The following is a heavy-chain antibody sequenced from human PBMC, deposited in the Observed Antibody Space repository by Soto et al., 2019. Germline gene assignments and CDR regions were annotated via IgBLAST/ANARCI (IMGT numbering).Heavy chain of an antibody. V-gene: IGHV3-33*01. D-gene: IGHD6-13*01. J-gene: IGHJ4*02. Sequence: QVQLVESGGGVVQPGRSLRLSCAASGFPFSSFGMHWVRQAPGKGLEWVAVIWYDGSNKYYADSVKGRFTISRDNSKNTLYLQMNNRRVEDTAVYYCAIGPSSIAAAGRFDYWGQGTLVSVFS. CDR2: IWYDGSNK. CDR1: GFPFSSFG. CDR3: AIGPSSIAAAGRFDY.